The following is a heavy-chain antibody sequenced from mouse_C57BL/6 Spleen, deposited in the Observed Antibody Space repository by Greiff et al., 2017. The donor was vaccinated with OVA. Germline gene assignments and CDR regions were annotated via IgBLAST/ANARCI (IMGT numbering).Heavy chain of an antibody. Sequence: QVQLQQSGAELVKPGASVKISCKASGYAFSSYWLNWVKQRPGKGLEWIGQIYPGDGDTNYNGKFKGKATLTADKSSSTAYMQLSSLTSEDSAVYFCARGFANWAFDYWGQGTTLTVSS. CDR1: GYAFSSYW. CDR3: ARGFANWAFDY. D-gene: IGHD4-1*01. J-gene: IGHJ2*01. V-gene: IGHV1-80*01. CDR2: IYPGDGDT.